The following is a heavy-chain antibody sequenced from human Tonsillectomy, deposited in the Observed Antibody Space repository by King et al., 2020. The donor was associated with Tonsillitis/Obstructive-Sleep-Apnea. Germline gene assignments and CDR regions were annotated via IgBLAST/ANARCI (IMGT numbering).Heavy chain of an antibody. V-gene: IGHV4-39*01. CDR3: ASHAPDYFDRSRTAYYMDV. D-gene: IGHD3-22*01. Sequence: QLQESGPGLVKPSETLSLTCTVSGGSISSSTYYWGWIRQPPGMGLEWIGSIYYSGSTYYNPSLKSRVTISVDTSKNQFSLKLSSVTAADTAVYYCASHAPDYFDRSRTAYYMDVWGIGTTVTVSS. CDR1: GGSISSSTYY. J-gene: IGHJ6*03. CDR2: IYYSGST.